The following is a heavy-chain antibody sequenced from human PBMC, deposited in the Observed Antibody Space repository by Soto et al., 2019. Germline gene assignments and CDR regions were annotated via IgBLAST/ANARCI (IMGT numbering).Heavy chain of an antibody. Sequence: SETLSLTCTVSGGSISSYFYIWVRQPPGKGLEWIGSVYYTGTTDYNPSLKSRVTISVDTSKTQFSLNLRSVTAADTAVYYCARDPAAVPRAFDYWGRGTLVTVSS. CDR1: GGSISSYF. D-gene: IGHD6-13*01. V-gene: IGHV4-59*01. J-gene: IGHJ4*02. CDR2: VYYTGTT. CDR3: ARDPAAVPRAFDY.